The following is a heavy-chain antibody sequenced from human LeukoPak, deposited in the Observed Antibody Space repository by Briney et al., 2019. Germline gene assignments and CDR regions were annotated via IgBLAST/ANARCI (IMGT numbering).Heavy chain of an antibody. V-gene: IGHV3-53*01. CDR3: ARVSTTVNVLDY. Sequence: PGGSLRLSCAASGFTVSSNYMSWVRQAPGKGLEWVSVIYSGGSTYYADSVKGRFTIPRDNSKNTLYLQMNSLRAEDTAVYYCARVSTTVNVLDYWGQGTLVTVSS. D-gene: IGHD2/OR15-2a*01. J-gene: IGHJ4*02. CDR1: GFTVSSNY. CDR2: IYSGGST.